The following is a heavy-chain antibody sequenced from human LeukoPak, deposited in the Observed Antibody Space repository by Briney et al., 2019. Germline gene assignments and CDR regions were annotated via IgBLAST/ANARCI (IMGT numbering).Heavy chain of an antibody. CDR2: INHSGST. CDR3: ARAPFFDY. J-gene: IGHJ4*02. CDR1: GGSFSGYY. Sequence: SESLSLTCAVYGGSFSGYYWSCVRQPQGKGLEWIGEINHSGSTDYNPSLKSRVTISVDTSKNQSSLKLSSVTAADTAVYYCARAPFFDYWGQGTLVTVSS. V-gene: IGHV4-34*01.